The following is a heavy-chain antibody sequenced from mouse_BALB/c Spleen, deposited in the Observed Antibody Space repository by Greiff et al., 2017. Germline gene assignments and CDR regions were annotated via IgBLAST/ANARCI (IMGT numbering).Heavy chain of an antibody. CDR3: ARVGDYDDYYAMDY. CDR2: ISDGGSYT. Sequence: EVQGVESGGGLVKPGGSLKLSCAASGFTFSDYYMYWVRQTPEKRLEWVATISDGGSYTYYPDSVKGRFTISRDNAKNNLYLQMSSLKSEDTAMYYCARVGDYDDYYAMDYWGQGTSVTVSS. V-gene: IGHV5-4*02. D-gene: IGHD2-4*01. CDR1: GFTFSDYY. J-gene: IGHJ4*01.